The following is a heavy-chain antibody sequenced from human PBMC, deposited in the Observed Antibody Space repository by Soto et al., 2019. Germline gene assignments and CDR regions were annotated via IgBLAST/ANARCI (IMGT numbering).Heavy chain of an antibody. D-gene: IGHD6-13*01. J-gene: IGHJ4*02. CDR3: VRVGGVPSSSPGVAY. CDR2: ISKTGYT. CDR1: SVSISSITNHY. Sequence: SETLSLTCTVSSVSISSITNHYCSWIRQPPGKGLEWVGYISKTGYTSYNPSLKSRVTVSVDMSKNQFSLRLTSVTAIDTAVYYCVRVGGVPSSSPGVAYWGQGILVTVSS. V-gene: IGHV4-61*05.